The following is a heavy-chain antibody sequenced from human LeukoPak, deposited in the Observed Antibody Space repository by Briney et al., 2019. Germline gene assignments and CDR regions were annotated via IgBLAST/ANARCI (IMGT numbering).Heavy chain of an antibody. CDR1: GDSLSSNSAA. CDR2: TYYRSNWYN. D-gene: IGHD5-24*01. J-gene: IGHJ3*02. CDR3: ARGGRDGYNFAFDI. V-gene: IGHV6-1*01. Sequence: SQTLSLTCAISGDSLSSNSAAWNWIRQSPSRGLEWLVGTYYRSNWYNDYAVSVKSRITINPDTSKNQFSLQLNSVTPEDTAVYYCARGGRDGYNFAFDIWGQGTMVTVSS.